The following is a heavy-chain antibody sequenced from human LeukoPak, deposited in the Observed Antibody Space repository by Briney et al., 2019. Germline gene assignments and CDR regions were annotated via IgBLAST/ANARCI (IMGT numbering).Heavy chain of an antibody. CDR1: GGSFSGYY. CDR2: INHSGST. CDR3: ARGFYGRDY. D-gene: IGHD4-17*01. V-gene: IGHV4-34*01. J-gene: IGHJ4*02. Sequence: SETLSLTCAVYGGSFSGYYWSWIRQPPVKGLEWIGEINHSGSTNYNPSLKSRVTISVDTSKNQFSLKLSSVTAADTAVYYCARGFYGRDYWGQGTLVTVSS.